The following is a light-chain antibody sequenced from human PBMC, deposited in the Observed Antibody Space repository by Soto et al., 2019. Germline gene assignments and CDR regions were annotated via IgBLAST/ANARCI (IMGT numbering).Light chain of an antibody. CDR3: SSYTTSAIYV. CDR1: SSDVGAYNF. V-gene: IGLV2-14*01. Sequence: QSVLTQPASVSGSPGQSITISCTGTSSDVGAYNFVSWYQQHPGKAPKLMIYDVSNRPSGVSYRFSGSKSGNTASLTISGLQAEDEADYYCSSYTTSAIYVLGTGTKVTVL. CDR2: DVS. J-gene: IGLJ1*01.